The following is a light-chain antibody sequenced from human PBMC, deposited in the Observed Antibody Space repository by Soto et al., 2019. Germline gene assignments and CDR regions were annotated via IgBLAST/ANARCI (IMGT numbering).Light chain of an antibody. CDR1: QSVSSSY. Sequence: IVLTQSPAILALSPGDRATLSCRASQSVSSSYLAWYQHKPGQAPRLLIHGASSRVTGIPDRFSGSGSGTDFTLTITRLEPEDFAVYYCQQYGSSPATFGQGTRLEIK. V-gene: IGKV3-20*01. J-gene: IGKJ5*01. CDR3: QQYGSSPAT. CDR2: GAS.